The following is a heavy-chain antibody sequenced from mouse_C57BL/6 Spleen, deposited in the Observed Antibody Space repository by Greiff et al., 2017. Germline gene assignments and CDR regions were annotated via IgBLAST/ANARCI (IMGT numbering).Heavy chain of an antibody. J-gene: IGHJ4*01. CDR2: ISSGSSTI. Sequence: EVKLVESGGGLVKPGGSLKLSCAASGFTFSDYGMHWVRQAPEKGLEWVAYISSGSSTIYYADTVKGRFTISRDNAKNTLFLQMTSLRSEDTAMYYCARGYYDYDEMDYWGQGTSVTVSS. CDR3: ARGYYDYDEMDY. CDR1: GFTFSDYG. D-gene: IGHD2-4*01. V-gene: IGHV5-17*01.